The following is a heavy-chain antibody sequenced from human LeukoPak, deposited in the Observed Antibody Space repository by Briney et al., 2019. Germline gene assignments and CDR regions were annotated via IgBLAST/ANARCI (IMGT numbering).Heavy chain of an antibody. CDR3: AREQGYSGSGSYYNHHFDY. Sequence: GGSLRLSCAASGFTFSSYSMNWVRQAPGKGLEWVSSISSSSTYIYYADSVKGRFTISRDNAKNSLYLQMNSLRAEDTAVYYCAREQGYSGSGSYYNHHFDYWGQGTLVTVSS. J-gene: IGHJ4*02. V-gene: IGHV3-21*01. CDR2: ISSSSTYI. D-gene: IGHD3-10*01. CDR1: GFTFSSYS.